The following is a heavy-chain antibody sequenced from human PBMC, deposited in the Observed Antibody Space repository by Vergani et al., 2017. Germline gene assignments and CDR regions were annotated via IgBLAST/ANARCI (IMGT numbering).Heavy chain of an antibody. CDR1: GGSISSYY. V-gene: IGHV4-59*01. Sequence: QVQLQESGPGLVKPSETLSLTCTVSGGSISSYYWSWIRQPPGKGLEWIGYIYYSGSTNYNPTLKSRVTISVDTSKNQFSLKLSSVTAADTAVYYCARVLPRIVGATTGHDAFDIWGQGTMVTVSS. CDR3: ARVLPRIVGATTGHDAFDI. D-gene: IGHD1-26*01. CDR2: IYYSGST. J-gene: IGHJ3*02.